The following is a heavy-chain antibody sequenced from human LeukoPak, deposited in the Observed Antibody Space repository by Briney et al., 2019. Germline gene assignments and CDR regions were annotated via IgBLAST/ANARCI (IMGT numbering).Heavy chain of an antibody. V-gene: IGHV3-23*01. J-gene: IGHJ6*03. Sequence: GGSLRLSCAASGFTFSSYSMSWVRQAPGKGPEWVSTISIDGGRTYYADSVKGRFTVSRDTSKNTLYLQMNRLRAEDTAVYYCARKGIGSSRYQNMDVWGKGTTVTVSS. CDR1: GFTFSSYS. CDR3: ARKGIGSSRYQNMDV. D-gene: IGHD6-25*01. CDR2: ISIDGGRT.